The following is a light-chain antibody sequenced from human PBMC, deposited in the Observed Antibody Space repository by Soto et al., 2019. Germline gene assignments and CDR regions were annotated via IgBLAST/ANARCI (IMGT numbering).Light chain of an antibody. V-gene: IGKV3-11*01. J-gene: IGKJ1*01. Sequence: EIVLPQSPVTLSLSPGERATLSSRASQTVSRMYLSWFQQKHGQAPRLLIYDASKRATAIPVRFSGSGSGTDLTITISSLEPEDFEVYYCQQRARWPWTFGQGTKVDI. CDR1: QTVSRMY. CDR3: QQRARWPWT. CDR2: DAS.